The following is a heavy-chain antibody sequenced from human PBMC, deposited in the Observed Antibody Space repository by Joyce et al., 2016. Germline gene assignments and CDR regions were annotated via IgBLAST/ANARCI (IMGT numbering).Heavy chain of an antibody. CDR1: GGSIRNYY. V-gene: IGHV4-59*01. Sequence: QVQLQESGPGLVKPSETLSLTCTVSGGSIRNYYRDWIRQPPGKGLEWIGYVYDRGSTNHHPSLKSRLTISVDTSKSQFSLRLSSVTAADTAVYYWAREGVVGSDTGFFDFWGQGAPVTISS. CDR3: AREGVVGSDTGFFDF. CDR2: VYDRGST. J-gene: IGHJ4*02. D-gene: IGHD1-26*01.